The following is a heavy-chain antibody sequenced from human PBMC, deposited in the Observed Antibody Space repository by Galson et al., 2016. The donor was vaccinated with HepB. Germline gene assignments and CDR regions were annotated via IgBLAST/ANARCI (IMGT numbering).Heavy chain of an antibody. CDR2: ISLLASTT. Sequence: SLRLSCAASGFTFNQFAMSWFRQAPGKGLEWVSTISLLASTTYYADSVKGRFVISGDNSQSTLHLQMNSLRAGDTAVYYCAEDRRGIYGYDLVDYWGQGTLVTASS. V-gene: IGHV3-23*01. D-gene: IGHD5-12*01. J-gene: IGHJ4*02. CDR3: AEDRRGIYGYDLVDY. CDR1: GFTFNQFA.